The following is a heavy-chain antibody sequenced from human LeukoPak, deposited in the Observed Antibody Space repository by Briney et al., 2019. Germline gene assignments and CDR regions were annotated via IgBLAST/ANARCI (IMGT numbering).Heavy chain of an antibody. J-gene: IGHJ4*02. D-gene: IGHD3-3*01. CDR2: IYSGGST. CDR1: GFTVSSNY. CDR3: AKDRTDVLRFLEWLLPNFDY. V-gene: IGHV3-66*01. Sequence: GGSLRLSCAASGFTVSSNYMSWVRQAPGKGLEWVSVIYSGGSTYYADSVKGRFTISRDNSKNTLYLQMNSLRAEDTAVYYCAKDRTDVLRFLEWLLPNFDYWGQGTLVTVSS.